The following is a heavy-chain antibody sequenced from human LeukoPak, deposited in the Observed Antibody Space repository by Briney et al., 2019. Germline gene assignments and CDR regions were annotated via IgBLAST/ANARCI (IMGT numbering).Heavy chain of an antibody. Sequence: SQTLSLTFAISGDSVSINSAAWNWVRQSPSRGLEWLGRTYYRSKWYNDYAVAVKRRMNITPDTSKNQFSLQLNSVTPECTAVYYCARETDYPYYYWIDGGGKASTVTVSA. J-gene: IGHJ6*01. D-gene: IGHD3-16*01. CDR1: GDSVSINSAA. V-gene: IGHV6-1*01. CDR2: TYYRSKWYN. CDR3: ARETDYPYYYWIDG.